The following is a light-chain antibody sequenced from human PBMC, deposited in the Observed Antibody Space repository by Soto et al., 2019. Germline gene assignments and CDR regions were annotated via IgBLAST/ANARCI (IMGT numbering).Light chain of an antibody. CDR2: GTN. CDR1: RSNIGAGYD. V-gene: IGLV1-40*01. Sequence: QAVVTQSPSVSGAPGQRVTISCTGSRSNIGAGYDVHWYQQLPGTAPKLLIYGTNNRPSGVPDRFSGSKSGMSASLAITGLQAADEANYYCQSYDNSLSGSRVFGGGTQLTVL. CDR3: QSYDNSLSGSRV. J-gene: IGLJ3*02.